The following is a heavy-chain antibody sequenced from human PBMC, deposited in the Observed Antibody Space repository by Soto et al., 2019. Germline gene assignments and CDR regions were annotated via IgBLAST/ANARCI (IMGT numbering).Heavy chain of an antibody. J-gene: IGHJ5*02. CDR2: IYYSGST. CDR3: ARVAYSSSWPTWWDNWFDP. CDR1: GGSISSGGYY. Sequence: QVQLQESGPGLVKPSQTLSLTCTVSGGSISSGGYYWSWIRQHPGKGLEWIGYIYYSGSTYYNPSLKSRVTISVDTSKNQFSLKLSSVTAADTAVYYCARVAYSSSWPTWWDNWFDPWGQGTLVTVSS. V-gene: IGHV4-31*03. D-gene: IGHD6-13*01.